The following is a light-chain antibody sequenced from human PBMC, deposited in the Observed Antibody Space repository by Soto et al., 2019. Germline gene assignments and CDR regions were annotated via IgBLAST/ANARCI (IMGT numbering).Light chain of an antibody. CDR2: TAS. V-gene: IGKV3-20*01. CDR3: QHYDSSSGHT. CDR1: QTIRSNF. Sequence: EVVLTQSPATLSLSPGERATLSCRASQTIRSNFLTWYQQKPGQAPRLLIYTASTRAAGIPDRFSGCGSGTDFTLTISRLEPEDFAVYYCQHYDSSSGHTFGQGTKLQIK. J-gene: IGKJ2*01.